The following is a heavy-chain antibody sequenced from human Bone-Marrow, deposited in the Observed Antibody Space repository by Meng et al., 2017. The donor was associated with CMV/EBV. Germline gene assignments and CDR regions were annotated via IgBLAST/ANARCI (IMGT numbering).Heavy chain of an antibody. Sequence: ASVKVSCKASGYTSTGYYTHWVRQAPGQGLEWMGWINPNSGGTNYAQKFQGRVTMTRDTSTSKAYFELSRLRSDDTAVYYCARDRGDGYNSKRYYYYGKDVWGQGTTVTVSS. CDR2: INPNSGGT. V-gene: IGHV1-2*02. CDR3: ARDRGDGYNSKRYYYYGKDV. J-gene: IGHJ6*01. CDR1: GYTSTGYY. D-gene: IGHD5-24*01.